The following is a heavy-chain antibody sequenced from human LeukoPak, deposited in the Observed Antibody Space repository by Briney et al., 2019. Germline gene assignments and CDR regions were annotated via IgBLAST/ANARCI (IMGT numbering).Heavy chain of an antibody. J-gene: IGHJ4*02. D-gene: IGHD2-2*01. V-gene: IGHV1-2*02. Sequence: ASVKVSCKASGSTFTGYYMHWVRQAPGQGLEWMGWINPNSGGTNYAQKFQGRVTMTRDTSISTAYMELSRLRSDDTAVYYCARDRSGDIVVVPAGYWGQGTLVTVSS. CDR3: ARDRSGDIVVVPAGY. CDR2: INPNSGGT. CDR1: GSTFTGYY.